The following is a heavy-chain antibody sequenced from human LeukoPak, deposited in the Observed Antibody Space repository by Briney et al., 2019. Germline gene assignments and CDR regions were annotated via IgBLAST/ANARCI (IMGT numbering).Heavy chain of an antibody. J-gene: IGHJ6*02. Sequence: PSETLSLTCTVSGGSISSYYWSWIRQPPGKGLEWIGYIYYSGSTNYNPSLESRVTISVDTSKNQFSLKLSSVTAADTAVYYCARAVIARYYYYGMDVWGQGTTVTVSS. CDR3: ARAVIARYYYYGMDV. CDR1: GGSISSYY. V-gene: IGHV4-59*01. CDR2: IYYSGST. D-gene: IGHD1-26*01.